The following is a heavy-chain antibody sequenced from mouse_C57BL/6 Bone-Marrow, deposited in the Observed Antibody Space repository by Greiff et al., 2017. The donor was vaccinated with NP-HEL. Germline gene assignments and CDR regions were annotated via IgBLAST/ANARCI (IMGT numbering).Heavy chain of an antibody. D-gene: IGHD2-1*01. CDR2: INPSTGGT. J-gene: IGHJ2*01. V-gene: IGHV1-42*01. CDR1: GYSFTGYY. CDR3: ARRDNGNFYFDY. Sequence: SGPELVKPGASVKISCKASGYSFTGYYMNWVKQSPEKSLEWIGEINPSTGGTTYNQKFKAKATLTVDKSSSTAYMQRKSLTSEDSAVYYGARRDNGNFYFDYWGQGTTLTVSS.